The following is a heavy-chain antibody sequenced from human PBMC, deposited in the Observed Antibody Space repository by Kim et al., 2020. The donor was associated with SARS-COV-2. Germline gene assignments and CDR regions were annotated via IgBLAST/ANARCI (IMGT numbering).Heavy chain of an antibody. D-gene: IGHD1-7*01. J-gene: IGHJ5*02. CDR3: ARVGLSTGTTWFDP. Sequence: SVKVSCKASGGTFSSYAISWVRQAPGQGLEWMGGIIPIFGTANYAQKFQGRVTITADESTSTAYMELSSLRSEDTAVYYCARVGLSTGTTWFDPWGQGTLVTVSS. V-gene: IGHV1-69*13. CDR1: GGTFSSYA. CDR2: IIPIFGTA.